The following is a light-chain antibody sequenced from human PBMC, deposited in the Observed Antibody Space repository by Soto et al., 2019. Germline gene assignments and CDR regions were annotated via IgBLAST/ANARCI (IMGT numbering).Light chain of an antibody. CDR2: DAS. CDR1: QSISTY. CDR3: QQRSHGPPIT. V-gene: IGKV3-11*01. J-gene: IGKJ5*01. Sequence: EILLTQSPPTLSLSPGESATLSCWASQSISTYLGWYQQKPGQAPRLLIYDASNRATGIPARFSGSGSGTDFTLTISSLEPDDSAVYYCQQRSHGPPITFGQGTRLEIK.